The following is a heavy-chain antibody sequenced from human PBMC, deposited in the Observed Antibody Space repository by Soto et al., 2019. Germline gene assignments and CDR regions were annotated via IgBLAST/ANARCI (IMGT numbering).Heavy chain of an antibody. D-gene: IGHD2-21*01. V-gene: IGHV3-74*01. CDR2: INTDGRET. CDR3: ARDGEGY. J-gene: IGHJ4*02. CDR1: GFIFSNYW. Sequence: HPGGSLRLSCAASGFIFSNYWMHWVRQVPGRGLVWVSRINTDGRETNYADSVKGRFTVSRDNAKNTQFLQMNSLRVEDTAVYYCARDGEGYWGQGTLVTVSS.